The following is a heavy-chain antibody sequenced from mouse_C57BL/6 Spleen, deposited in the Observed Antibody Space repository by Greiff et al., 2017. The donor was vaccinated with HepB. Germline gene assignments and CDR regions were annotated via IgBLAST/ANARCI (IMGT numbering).Heavy chain of an antibody. CDR3: ARRGGSSYNYAMDY. CDR2: IYPGDGDT. Sequence: QVQLKESGAELVKPGASVKISCKASGYAFSSYWMNWVKQRPGKGLEWIGQIYPGDGDTNYNGKFKGKATLTADKSSSTAYMQLSSLASEDSAVYFFARRGGSSYNYAMDYWGQGTSVTVSS. V-gene: IGHV1-80*01. D-gene: IGHD1-1*01. CDR1: GYAFSSYW. J-gene: IGHJ4*01.